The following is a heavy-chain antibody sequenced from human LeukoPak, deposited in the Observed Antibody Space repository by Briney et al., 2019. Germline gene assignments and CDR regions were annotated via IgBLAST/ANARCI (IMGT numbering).Heavy chain of an antibody. J-gene: IGHJ4*02. Sequence: ASVKVSCKASGYTVTSYAMHWARQAPGQRLEWMGWINAGNGNTKYSQKFQGRVTITRDTSASTAYMELSSLRSEDTAVYYCARPSRWLQYLYFDYWGQGTLVTVSS. V-gene: IGHV1-3*01. CDR1: GYTVTSYA. D-gene: IGHD5-24*01. CDR2: INAGNGNT. CDR3: ARPSRWLQYLYFDY.